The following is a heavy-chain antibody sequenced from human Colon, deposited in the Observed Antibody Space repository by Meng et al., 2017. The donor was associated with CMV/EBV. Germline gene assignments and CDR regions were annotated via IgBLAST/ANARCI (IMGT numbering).Heavy chain of an antibody. CDR3: ATTAGVARPFDY. D-gene: IGHD2-15*01. J-gene: IGHJ4*02. V-gene: IGHV3-30*02. CDR1: GFTFSSYG. Sequence: GESLKISCAASGFTFSSYGMHWVRQAPGKGLEWVAFIRYDESNEKYSDSVKGRFTISRDNSRNTLYLQINSLRTEDTALYYCATTAGVARPFDYWGQGTLVTVSS. CDR2: IRYDESNE.